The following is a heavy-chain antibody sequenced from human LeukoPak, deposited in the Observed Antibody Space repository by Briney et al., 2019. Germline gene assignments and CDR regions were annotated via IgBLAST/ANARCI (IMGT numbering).Heavy chain of an antibody. CDR2: VYYSGST. CDR1: VGSVSGYY. Sequence: SGTLSLTCVVSVGSVSGYYWGWIRQPPGRGLEWIGYVYYSGSTNYNPSFKSRITISVDTSRNQFSLQLSSVTAADTAVYYCARIHRYCSGGACYVLDNWGQGTLVAVSS. CDR3: ARIHRYCSGGACYVLDN. D-gene: IGHD2-15*01. V-gene: IGHV4-59*02. J-gene: IGHJ4*02.